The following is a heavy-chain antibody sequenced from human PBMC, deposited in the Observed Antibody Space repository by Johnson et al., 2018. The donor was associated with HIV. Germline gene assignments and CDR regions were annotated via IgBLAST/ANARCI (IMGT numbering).Heavy chain of an antibody. D-gene: IGHD6-19*01. CDR2: ISSSGTAK. CDR3: ARDGVYSSPWDAFDI. Sequence: VQLVESGGGLVQPGGSVRLSCAASGFTFSSYWMSWVRQAPGKGLEWVSYISSSGTAKYYADSVKGRFTISRDNAKNSLYLQIDSLRAGDTAVYYCARDGVYSSPWDAFDIWCQGTMATVSS. V-gene: IGHV3-48*04. CDR1: GFTFSSYW. J-gene: IGHJ3*02.